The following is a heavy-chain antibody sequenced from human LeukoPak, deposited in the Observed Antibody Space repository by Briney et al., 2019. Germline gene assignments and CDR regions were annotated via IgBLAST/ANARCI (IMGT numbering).Heavy chain of an antibody. CDR2: ISSNGGST. V-gene: IGHV3-64*01. CDR3: ARSHSSGWYVGYFQH. CDR1: GFTFSSYA. Sequence: PGGSLRLSCAASGFTFSSYAMHWARQAPGKGLEYVSAISSNGGSTYYANSVKGRFTISRDNSKNTLYLQMGSLRAEDMAVYYCARSHSSGWYVGYFQHWGQGTLVTVSS. D-gene: IGHD6-19*01. J-gene: IGHJ1*01.